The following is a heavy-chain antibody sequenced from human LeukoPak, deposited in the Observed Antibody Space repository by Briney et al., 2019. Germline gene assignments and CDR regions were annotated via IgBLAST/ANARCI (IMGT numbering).Heavy chain of an antibody. J-gene: IGHJ3*02. CDR3: ATIWFGELSNAFDI. V-gene: IGHV3-21*01. Sequence: GGSLRLSCAASGFTFSSYSMNWVRQAPGKGLEWVSSISSSSSYIYYADSVKGRFTISRDNAKNSLYLQMNSLRAEDTAVYYCATIWFGELSNAFDIWGQGTIVTVSS. D-gene: IGHD3-10*01. CDR2: ISSSSSYI. CDR1: GFTFSSYS.